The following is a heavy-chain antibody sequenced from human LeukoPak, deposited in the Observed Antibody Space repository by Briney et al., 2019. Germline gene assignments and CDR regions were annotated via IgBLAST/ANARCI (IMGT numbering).Heavy chain of an antibody. V-gene: IGHV3-23*01. J-gene: IGHJ4*02. Sequence: GGSLRLSSAASGFTFSSYAMSWVRQAPGKGLEWVSAISGSGGSTYYADSVKGRFTISRDNSKNTLYLQMNSLRAEDTAVYYCAKGGGIVATIYRSDYWGQGTLVTVSS. D-gene: IGHD5-12*01. CDR2: ISGSGGST. CDR3: AKGGGIVATIYRSDY. CDR1: GFTFSSYA.